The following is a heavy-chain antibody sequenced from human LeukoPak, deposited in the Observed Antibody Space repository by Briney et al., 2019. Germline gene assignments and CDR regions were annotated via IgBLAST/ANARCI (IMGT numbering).Heavy chain of an antibody. CDR1: GGSISSSNW. J-gene: IGHJ4*02. CDR2: IYHSGST. CDR3: ARDGRGPTRESLDY. V-gene: IGHV4-4*02. D-gene: IGHD3-10*01. Sequence: SGTLSLTCAVSGGSISSSNWWSWVRQPPGKGLEWIGEIYHSGSTNYNPSLKSRVTISVDKSKNQFSLKLSSVTAAGTAVYYCARDGRGPTRESLDYWGQGTLVTVSS.